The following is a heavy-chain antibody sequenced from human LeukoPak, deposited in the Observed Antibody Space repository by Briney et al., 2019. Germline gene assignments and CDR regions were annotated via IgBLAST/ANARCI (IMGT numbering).Heavy chain of an antibody. Sequence: SVKVSCKASGGTFSSYAISWVRQAPGQGLEWMGRIIPILGIANYAQKFQGRVTITADKSTSTAYMELSSLRSEDTAVYYCARAPWGSRWLIDYFDYWGQGTLVTVSS. D-gene: IGHD6-19*01. CDR3: ARAPWGSRWLIDYFDY. CDR1: GGTFSSYA. CDR2: IIPILGIA. J-gene: IGHJ4*02. V-gene: IGHV1-69*04.